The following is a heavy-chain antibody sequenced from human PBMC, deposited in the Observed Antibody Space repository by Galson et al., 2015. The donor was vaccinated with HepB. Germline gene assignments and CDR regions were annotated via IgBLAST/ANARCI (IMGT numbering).Heavy chain of an antibody. CDR3: TRQRADYYGSGKTYYGMDV. CDR2: IRSKANSYAT. CDR1: GFTFSGSA. D-gene: IGHD3-10*01. V-gene: IGHV3-73*01. Sequence: SLRLSCAASGFTFSGSAMHWVRQASGKGLEWVGRIRSKANSYATAYAASVKGRFTIARDDSKNTAYRQMNSLKTEDTAVYYCTRQRADYYGSGKTYYGMDVWGQGTTVTVSS. J-gene: IGHJ6*02.